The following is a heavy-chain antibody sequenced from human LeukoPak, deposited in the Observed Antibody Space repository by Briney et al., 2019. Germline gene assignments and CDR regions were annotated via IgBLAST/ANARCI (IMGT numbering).Heavy chain of an antibody. CDR3: ARGGYSYGHFDY. V-gene: IGHV3-21*01. Sequence: GGSLRLSCAASGFTFSSYSMNWVRQAPGKGLEWVSSISSSSSYIYYADSVKGRFTISRDNAKNSLYLQMNSLRAEDTAVYYCARGGYSYGHFDYWGQGTLVTVSS. CDR2: ISSSSSYI. CDR1: GFTFSSYS. J-gene: IGHJ4*02. D-gene: IGHD5-18*01.